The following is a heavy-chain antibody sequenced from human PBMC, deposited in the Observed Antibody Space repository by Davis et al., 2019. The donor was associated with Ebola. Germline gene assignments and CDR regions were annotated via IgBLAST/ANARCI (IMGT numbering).Heavy chain of an antibody. Sequence: SETLSLTCTVSGGSVSSGSYYWSWIRQPPGKGLEWIGYIYYSGSTNYNPSLKSRVTISVDTSKNQFSLKLSSVTAADTAVYYCARHQLYYYDSSGYYGRAYYFDNWGQGTLVTVSS. CDR2: IYYSGST. CDR3: ARHQLYYYDSSGYYGRAYYFDN. J-gene: IGHJ4*02. V-gene: IGHV4-61*01. D-gene: IGHD3-22*01. CDR1: GGSVSSGSYY.